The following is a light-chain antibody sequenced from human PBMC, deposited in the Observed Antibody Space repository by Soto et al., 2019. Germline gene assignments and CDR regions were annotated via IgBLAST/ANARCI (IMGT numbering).Light chain of an antibody. Sequence: VMTQSPATLSVSPGEGATLSCRASQGIGDTLAWYQQKPGQTPRLLIYDTSIRATGIPDRFSGSGSGTDFTLTISRLEPEDFAVYYCHQYGDSPWTFGQGTKVDIK. CDR2: DTS. V-gene: IGKV3-20*01. CDR1: QGIGDT. CDR3: HQYGDSPWT. J-gene: IGKJ1*01.